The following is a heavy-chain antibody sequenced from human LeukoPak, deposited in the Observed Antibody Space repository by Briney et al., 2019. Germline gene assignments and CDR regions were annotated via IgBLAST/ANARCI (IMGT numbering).Heavy chain of an antibody. Sequence: HPGGSLRLSCAASGFTFIDYDMPWVRQVIGKGLEWVSAIGIRGDTHYSGSVKGRFTISRENAESSLYLQMNSLRAEDTAVYYCARGGIQVSGIDEFDYWGQGTLVTVSS. CDR3: ARGGIQVSGIDEFDY. D-gene: IGHD6-19*01. V-gene: IGHV3-13*01. J-gene: IGHJ4*02. CDR1: GFTFIDYD. CDR2: IGIRGDT.